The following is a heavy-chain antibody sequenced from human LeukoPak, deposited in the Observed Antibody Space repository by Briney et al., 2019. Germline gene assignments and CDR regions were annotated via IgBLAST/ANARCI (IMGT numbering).Heavy chain of an antibody. CDR2: NSGSGGST. CDR1: GFTFNTYA. Sequence: GGSLRLSCAASGFTFNTYAMSWVRQAPGKGLEWVSSNSGSGGSTYYADSVEGRFTISRDDSKNTLYLQMNSLRAEDTAVYYCAKRGLGDREAFDIWGQGTMVTVSS. J-gene: IGHJ3*02. D-gene: IGHD2-21*02. CDR3: AKRGLGDREAFDI. V-gene: IGHV3-23*01.